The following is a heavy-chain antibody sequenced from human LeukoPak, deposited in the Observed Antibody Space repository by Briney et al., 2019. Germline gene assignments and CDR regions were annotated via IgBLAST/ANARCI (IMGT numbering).Heavy chain of an antibody. Sequence: SETLSLTCTVSGGSLSSSSYYWGWILQPPGKGLEGIRSIYYSGSTYYNTSLQSRVSISVDTFMTQFSLKLSSVSAADTAVYYCARAHSSSWYFWDRYYLDYWGQGTLVTVSS. CDR2: IYYSGST. V-gene: IGHV4-39*07. D-gene: IGHD6-13*01. CDR3: ARAHSSSWYFWDRYYLDY. J-gene: IGHJ4*02. CDR1: GGSLSSSSYY.